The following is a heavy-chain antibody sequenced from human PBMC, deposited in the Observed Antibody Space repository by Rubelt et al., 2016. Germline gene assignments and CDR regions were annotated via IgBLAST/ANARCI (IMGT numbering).Heavy chain of an antibody. Sequence: QVQLLESGPGLVKPSETLSLTCTVSGGSISSYYWSWIRQPPGKGLEWIGNIYYSGSTNYNPSLTRRFTISVDTSKNQFSLKLTSVTAAGTAVYYGARGGSTSWTFWFDPWGQGTLVTVSS. J-gene: IGHJ5*02. CDR2: IYYSGST. D-gene: IGHD3/OR15-3a*01. CDR1: GGSISSYY. V-gene: IGHV4-59*01. CDR3: ARGGSTSWTFWFDP.